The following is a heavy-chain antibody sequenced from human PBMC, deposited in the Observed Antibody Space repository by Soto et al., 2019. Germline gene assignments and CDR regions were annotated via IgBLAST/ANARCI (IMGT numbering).Heavy chain of an antibody. D-gene: IGHD3-16*01. CDR2: INAGNGNT. CDR3: ARDRGGGDFVDY. V-gene: IGHV1-3*01. Sequence: QVQFVQSGAEVKKPGASVKVSCKASGYIFNNYAINWVRQAPGQRLEGMGWINAGNGNTKYSQKFQDRVTITRDTSAATAYMELTSLRSEDTAVYYCARDRGGGDFVDYWGQGTLVTVSS. CDR1: GYIFNNYA. J-gene: IGHJ4*02.